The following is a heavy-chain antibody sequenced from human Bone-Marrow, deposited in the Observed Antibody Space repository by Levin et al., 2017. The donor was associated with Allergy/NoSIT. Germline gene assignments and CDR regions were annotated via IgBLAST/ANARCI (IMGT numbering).Heavy chain of an antibody. V-gene: IGHV3-73*01. Sequence: KVSCVASGFTFSDSAMHWVRQAAGKGLEWIGRIRNKTHGYATAYDASVEGRFAISRDDSKNTTYLQMTSLKTDDTAVYYCSVGRELWGQGTLVAVSS. CDR3: SVGREL. CDR2: IRNKTHGYAT. J-gene: IGHJ4*02. D-gene: IGHD1-7*01. CDR1: GFTFSDSA.